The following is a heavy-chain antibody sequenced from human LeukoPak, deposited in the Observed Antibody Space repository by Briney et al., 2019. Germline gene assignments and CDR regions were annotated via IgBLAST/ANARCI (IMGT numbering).Heavy chain of an antibody. CDR2: VSYSGTT. CDR3: ARGGKATVVTL. D-gene: IGHD4-23*01. V-gene: IGHV4-39*07. J-gene: IGHJ4*02. CDR1: GGSIRSTSFY. Sequence: SETLSLTCTVPGGSIRSTSFYWGWIRQPPGKGLEWLGSVSYSGTTYYNPSLESRVTILVDASKNQFSLKLTSVTAADTAVYFCARGGKATVVTLWGPGILVTVS.